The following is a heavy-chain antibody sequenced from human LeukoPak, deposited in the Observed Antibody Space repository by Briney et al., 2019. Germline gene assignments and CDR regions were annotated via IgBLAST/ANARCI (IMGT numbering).Heavy chain of an antibody. J-gene: IGHJ3*02. CDR1: GFTFSSYS. CDR2: IYSGGST. CDR3: ARVSPNDAFDI. V-gene: IGHV3-53*01. Sequence: GGSLRLSCAASGFTFSSYSMNWVRQAPGKGLEWVSVIYSGGSTYYADSVKGRFTISRDNSKNTLYLQMNSLRAEDTAVYYCARVSPNDAFDIWGQGTMVTVSS.